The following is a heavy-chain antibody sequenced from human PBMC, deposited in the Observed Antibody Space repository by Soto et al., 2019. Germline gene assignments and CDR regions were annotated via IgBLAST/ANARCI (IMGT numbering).Heavy chain of an antibody. J-gene: IGHJ4*02. V-gene: IGHV4-61*01. CDR2: IYCSGST. CDR3: ARGSSGYYLVFDY. CDR1: GGSVSSGSYY. Sequence: SETLSLTCTVSGGSVSSGSYYWSWIRQPPGKGLEWIGYIYCSGSTNYNPSLKSRVTISVDTSKNQFSLKLSSVTAADTAVYYCARGSSGYYLVFDYWGQGTLVTVSS. D-gene: IGHD3-22*01.